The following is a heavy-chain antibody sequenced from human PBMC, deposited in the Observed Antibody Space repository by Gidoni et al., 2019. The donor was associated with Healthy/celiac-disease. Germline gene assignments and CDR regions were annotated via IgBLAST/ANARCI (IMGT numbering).Heavy chain of an antibody. CDR1: GFTFSSYG. Sequence: QVQLVESGGGVVQPGRSLRLSCAASGFTFSSYGMHWVRQAPGQGLEWVAVISYDGSNKYYADSVKGRFTISRDNSKNTLYLQMNSLRAEDTAVYYCAKDPSPYYYYYYYMDVWGKGTTVTVSS. J-gene: IGHJ6*03. CDR2: ISYDGSNK. V-gene: IGHV3-30*18. CDR3: AKDPSPYYYYYYYMDV.